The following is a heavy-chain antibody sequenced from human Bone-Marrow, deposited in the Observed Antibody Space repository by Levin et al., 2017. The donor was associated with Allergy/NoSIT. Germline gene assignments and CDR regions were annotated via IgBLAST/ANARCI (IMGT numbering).Heavy chain of an antibody. V-gene: IGHV3-7*01. J-gene: IGHJ4*02. D-gene: IGHD1-14*01. CDR2: IKQDGSEK. CDR3: ARVRPVNFFDY. CDR1: GFTYSLYW. Sequence: PGESLKISCEASGFTYSLYWMAWVRQVPGRGLQWVASIKQDGSEKYYVGPVRGRSTISRDNANNSLYLQMSNLRFEDTAIYYCARVRPVNFFDYWGQGILVTVS.